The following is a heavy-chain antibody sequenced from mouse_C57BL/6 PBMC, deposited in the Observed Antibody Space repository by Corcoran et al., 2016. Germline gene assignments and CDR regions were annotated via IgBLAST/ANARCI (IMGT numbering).Heavy chain of an antibody. CDR3: ARAYYSNNYYAMDY. CDR2: INTYSGVP. CDR1: GYTFTTYG. D-gene: IGHD2-5*01. V-gene: IGHV9-3*01. Sequence: QIQLVQSGPELKKPGETVKISCKASGYTFTTYGMSWVKQAPGKGLKWMGWINTYSGVPTYADDFKGRFAFSLETSASTAYLQINNLKNEDSATYFCARAYYSNNYYAMDYGGQGTSVTVSS. J-gene: IGHJ4*01.